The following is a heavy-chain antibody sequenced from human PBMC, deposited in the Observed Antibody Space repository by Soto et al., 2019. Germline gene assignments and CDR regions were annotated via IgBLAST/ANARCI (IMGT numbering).Heavy chain of an antibody. CDR1: GYSFTDYH. D-gene: IGHD2-8*01. CDR3: ARGDSTDCSNGVCSFFYNHDMDV. CDR2: INPKSGGT. Sequence: ASVKVSCKASGYSFTDYHIHWVRQAPGQGLEWLGRINPKSGGTSTAQKFQGWVTTTTDTSISTASMELTRLTSDDTAIYYCARGDSTDCSNGVCSFFYNHDMDVWGQGTTVTVSS. V-gene: IGHV1-2*04. J-gene: IGHJ6*02.